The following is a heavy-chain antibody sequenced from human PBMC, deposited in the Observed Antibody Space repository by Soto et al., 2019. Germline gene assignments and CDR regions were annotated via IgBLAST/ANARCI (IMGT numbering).Heavy chain of an antibody. CDR1: GGSISSSSYY. J-gene: IGHJ5*02. D-gene: IGHD5-12*01. CDR3: AGTHREMATIMSVCWFDP. Sequence: PSETLSLTCTVSGGSISSSSYYWGWIRQPPGKGLEWIGSIYYSGSTYYNPSLKSRVTISVDTSKNQFSLKLSSVTAADTAVYYCAGTHREMATIMSVCWFDPWGQGTLVTVSS. V-gene: IGHV4-39*01. CDR2: IYYSGST.